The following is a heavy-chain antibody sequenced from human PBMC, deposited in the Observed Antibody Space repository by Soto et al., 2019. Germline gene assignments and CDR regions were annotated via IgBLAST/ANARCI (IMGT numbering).Heavy chain of an antibody. D-gene: IGHD5-12*01. CDR2: ISNIGFT. V-gene: IGHV4-4*08. CDR3: AREGYPFDY. J-gene: IGHJ4*02. Sequence: SETLSLTCTVSGGSISSINNHFSNHYCSWIRLSPGKGLELIGYISNIGFTRYNPSLKSRVSISVDTSKNQFSLKLTSVTAADTAVYYCAREGYPFDYWGQGALVTVSS. CDR1: GGSISSINNHFSNHY.